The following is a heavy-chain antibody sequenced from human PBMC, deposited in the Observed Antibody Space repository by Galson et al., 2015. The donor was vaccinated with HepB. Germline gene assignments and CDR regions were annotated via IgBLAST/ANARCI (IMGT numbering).Heavy chain of an antibody. V-gene: IGHV4-31*03. CDR2: IYYSGST. CDR1: GGSISSGGYY. CDR3: ARGAGSVVVPAARGSAFDI. D-gene: IGHD2-2*01. J-gene: IGHJ3*02. Sequence: TLSLTCTVSGGSISSGGYYWSWIRQHPGKGLEWIGYIYYSGSTYYNPSLKSRVTISVDTSKNQFSLKLSSVTAADTAVYYCARGAGSVVVPAARGSAFDIWGQGTMVTVSS.